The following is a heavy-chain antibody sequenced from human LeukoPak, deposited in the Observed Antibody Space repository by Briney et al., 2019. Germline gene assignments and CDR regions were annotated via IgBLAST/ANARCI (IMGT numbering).Heavy chain of an antibody. CDR1: GFTFDDYA. CDR3: AKTYSSSSTIYYYYGMDV. V-gene: IGHV3-9*01. J-gene: IGHJ6*04. Sequence: GGSLRLSCAASGFTFDDYAMHWVRHAPGKGREGVSGISWNSGSIGYADSVRGRFTISRDNAKNSLYLQMNSLRAEDTALYYCAKTYSSSSTIYYYYGMDVWGKGTTVTVSS. D-gene: IGHD6-13*01. CDR2: ISWNSGSI.